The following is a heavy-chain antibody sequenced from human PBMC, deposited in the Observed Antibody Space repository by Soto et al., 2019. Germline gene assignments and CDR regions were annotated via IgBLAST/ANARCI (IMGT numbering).Heavy chain of an antibody. CDR1: GGSISSGGYY. D-gene: IGHD3-22*01. Sequence: SETLSLTCTVSGGSISSGGYYWSWIRQHPGKGLEWIGYIYYSGSTYYNPSLKSRVTISVDTSKNQFSLKLSSVTAADTAVYYCARERLVAYYYDSSGYFDYWGQGTLVTVSS. J-gene: IGHJ4*02. CDR3: ARERLVAYYYDSSGYFDY. CDR2: IYYSGST. V-gene: IGHV4-31*03.